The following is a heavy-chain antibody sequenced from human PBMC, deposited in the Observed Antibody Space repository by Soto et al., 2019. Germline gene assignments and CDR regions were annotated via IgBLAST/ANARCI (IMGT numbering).Heavy chain of an antibody. Sequence: AESGGGWVQPGGSLRLSCVASGFTFSDYAMNWVLQAPGKGLEWMSYISSSGSNIYYADSVEGRFTVSRDNAKNSMFLQLNSLRVGDAALYYCARDRLDYASGSHRDFDLWGHGTLVDVPS. J-gene: IGHJ4*01. CDR1: GFTFSDYA. CDR3: ARDRLDYASGSHRDFDL. V-gene: IGHV3-48*03. D-gene: IGHD3-10*01. CDR2: ISSSGSNI.